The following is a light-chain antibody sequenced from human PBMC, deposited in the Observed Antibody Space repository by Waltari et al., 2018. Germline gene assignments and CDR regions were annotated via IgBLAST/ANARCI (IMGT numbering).Light chain of an antibody. Sequence: SSELTQDPAVSVALGQTVRITCQGDSLRSYYASWYQQKPGQAPVRGINGKNNRPSGIPDRFSGSSSGNTASLTITGAQAEDEADCYCNSRDSSGNHTVFGGGTKLTVL. J-gene: IGLJ3*02. V-gene: IGLV3-19*01. CDR1: SLRSYY. CDR3: NSRDSSGNHTV. CDR2: GKN.